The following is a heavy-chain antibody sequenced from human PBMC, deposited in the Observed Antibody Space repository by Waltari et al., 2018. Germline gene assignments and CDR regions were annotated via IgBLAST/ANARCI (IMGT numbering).Heavy chain of an antibody. V-gene: IGHV3-48*03. D-gene: IGHD3-10*01. J-gene: IGHJ5*02. CDR3: ARGVTSYYYGSGNWFDP. CDR1: GFTFSNYE. Sequence: EVQLVESGGGLVQPGGSLKLSCTASGFTFSNYEMNWVRLAPGKGLEWISYISSGGSTIYYADSVKGRFTISRDNAKNSLYLQMNSLRAEDTAVYYCARGVTSYYYGSGNWFDPWGQGTLVTVSS. CDR2: ISSGGSTI.